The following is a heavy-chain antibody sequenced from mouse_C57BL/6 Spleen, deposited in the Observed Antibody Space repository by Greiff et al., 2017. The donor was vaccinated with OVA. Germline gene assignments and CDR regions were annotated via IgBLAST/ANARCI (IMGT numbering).Heavy chain of an antibody. CDR1: GFTFNTYA. CDR3: VNGAY. Sequence: EVNVVESGGGLVQPKGSLKLSCAASGFTFNTYAMHWVRQAPGQGLEWVARIRRKSSNYATYYADSVKDRFTISRDDSQSMLYLQMNNLKTEDTAMYYCVNGAYWGQGTLVTVSA. V-gene: IGHV10-3*01. J-gene: IGHJ3*01. CDR2: IRRKSSNYAT.